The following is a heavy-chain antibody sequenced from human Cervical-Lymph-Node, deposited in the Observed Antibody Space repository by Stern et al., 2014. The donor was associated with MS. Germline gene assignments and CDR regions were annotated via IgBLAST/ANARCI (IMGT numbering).Heavy chain of an antibody. D-gene: IGHD4-23*01. J-gene: IGHJ5*02. Sequence: QVQLQESGPGLVKPSETLSLTCTVSGGSVYSYYWDWIRQPPGKGLAWLGNIYYTGTTNYNPSLQSRVTLSLDTSKNQLSLKLTSVTAADTAVYFCARQRYGGDPMFDLWGQGTPVTVSS. CDR1: GGSVYSYY. V-gene: IGHV4-59*02. CDR2: IYYTGTT. CDR3: ARQRYGGDPMFDL.